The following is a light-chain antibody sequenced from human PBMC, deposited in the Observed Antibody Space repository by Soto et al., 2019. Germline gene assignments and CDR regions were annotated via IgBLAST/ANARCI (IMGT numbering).Light chain of an antibody. V-gene: IGKV3-15*01. J-gene: IGKJ3*01. Sequence: EIVMTQSPATLSVSPGERATLSCRASQSVSSDLAWYQQRPGQAPSLLIYGASTRATGIPARFSGSGSGTEFTLTISSLQSEDVAVYCCQQYNKWPPRFTFGPGTKVEIK. CDR3: QQYNKWPPRFT. CDR2: GAS. CDR1: QSVSSD.